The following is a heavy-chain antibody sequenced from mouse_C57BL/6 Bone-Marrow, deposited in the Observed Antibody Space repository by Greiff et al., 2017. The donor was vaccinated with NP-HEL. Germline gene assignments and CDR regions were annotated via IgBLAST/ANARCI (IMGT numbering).Heavy chain of an antibody. CDR3: AFYFDY. V-gene: IGHV1-59*01. Sequence: QVQLKQPGAELVRPGTSVKLSCKASGYTFTSYWMHWVKQRPGQGLEWIGVIDPSDSYTNYNQKFKGKATLTVDTSSSTAYMQLSSLTSEDSAVYYCAFYFDYWGQGTTLTVSS. D-gene: IGHD1-1*01. CDR1: GYTFTSYW. J-gene: IGHJ2*01. CDR2: IDPSDSYT.